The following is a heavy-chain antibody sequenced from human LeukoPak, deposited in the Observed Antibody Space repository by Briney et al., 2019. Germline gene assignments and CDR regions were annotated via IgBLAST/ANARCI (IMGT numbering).Heavy chain of an antibody. CDR3: ARFSSIAAAFDY. D-gene: IGHD6-13*01. J-gene: IGHJ4*02. V-gene: IGHV4-4*07. CDR2: IYTSGTT. Sequence: SETLSLTCTVSGGSISNYYWSWIRQPAGRGLEWIGRIYTSGTTHYNPSLKSRVTMSVDTSKNQFSLNLSSVTAADTAVYYCARFSSIAAAFDYWGLGTLVTVSS. CDR1: GGSISNYY.